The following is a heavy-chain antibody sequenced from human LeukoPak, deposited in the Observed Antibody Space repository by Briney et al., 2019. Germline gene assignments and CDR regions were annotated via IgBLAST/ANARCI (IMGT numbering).Heavy chain of an antibody. V-gene: IGHV3-30*18. CDR2: ISSDGSNA. D-gene: IGHD3-10*01. Sequence: GGSLRLSCAASGFTFSSYGMHWFRQAPGKGLEWVAVISSDGSNAYYAESVKGRFTMSRDNSKNTLFVQMNSLRAEDTAVYYCAKDLSGRKGPFDYWGQGTLVTVSS. CDR3: AKDLSGRKGPFDY. CDR1: GFTFSSYG. J-gene: IGHJ4*02.